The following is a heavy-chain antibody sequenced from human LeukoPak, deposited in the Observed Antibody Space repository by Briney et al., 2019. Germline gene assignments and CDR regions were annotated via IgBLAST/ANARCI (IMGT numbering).Heavy chain of an antibody. CDR2: IIPIFGTA. J-gene: IGHJ5*02. CDR1: GGTFSSYA. Sequence: SVKVSCKASGGTFSSYAISWVRQAPGQGLEWMGGIIPIFGTANYAQKFQGRVTITTDKSTSTAYMELSSLRSEDTAVYYCARGDIVVVPAAMGRRENNWFGPWGQGTLVTVSS. CDR3: ARGDIVVVPAAMGRRENNWFGP. V-gene: IGHV1-69*05. D-gene: IGHD2-2*01.